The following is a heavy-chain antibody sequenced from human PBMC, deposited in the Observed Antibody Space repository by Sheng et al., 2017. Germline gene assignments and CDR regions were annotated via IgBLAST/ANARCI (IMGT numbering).Heavy chain of an antibody. CDR1: GGTFSSYA. Sequence: QVQLVQSGAEVKKPGSSVKVSCKASGGTFSSYAISWVRQAPGQGLEWMGGIIPILGIANYAQKFQGRVTITADKSTSTAYMELSSLRSEDTAVYYCATSGYYSHDAFDIWGQGTMVTVSS. V-gene: IGHV1-69*04. D-gene: IGHD3-22*01. CDR2: IIPILGIA. CDR3: ATSGYYSHDAFDI. J-gene: IGHJ3*02.